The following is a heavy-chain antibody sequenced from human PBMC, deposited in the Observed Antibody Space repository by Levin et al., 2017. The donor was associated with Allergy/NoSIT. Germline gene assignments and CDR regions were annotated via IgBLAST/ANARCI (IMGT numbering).Heavy chain of an antibody. J-gene: IGHJ4*02. Sequence: SETLSLTCGVYGGSLSGYSWSWLRQSPGKGLEWIGEITHGGNSNYNSSLKSRVAVSIDTSKNEFSLTMTSVTAADSAVYYCARVARQQLFQAAPFDTWGQGALVSVST. CDR2: ITHGGNS. CDR3: ARVARQQLFQAAPFDT. V-gene: IGHV4-34*01. D-gene: IGHD4-11*01. CDR1: GGSLSGYS.